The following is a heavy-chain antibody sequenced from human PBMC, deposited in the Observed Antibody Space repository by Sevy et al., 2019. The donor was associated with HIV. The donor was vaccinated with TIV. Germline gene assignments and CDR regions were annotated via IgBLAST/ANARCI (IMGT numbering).Heavy chain of an antibody. CDR2: IYTSGST. V-gene: IGHV4-61*02. J-gene: IGHJ4*02. CDR1: DGSFSSSSCY. Sequence: SETLSLTCTVSDGSFSSSSCYWNWIRQPAGRGLEWIGRIYTSGSTNYNPSLKSRVTMSVDTSKNQFSLKLSSVTAADTAVYYCAGRIAVAAFDYWGQGNLVTVSS. CDR3: AGRIAVAAFDY. D-gene: IGHD6-19*01.